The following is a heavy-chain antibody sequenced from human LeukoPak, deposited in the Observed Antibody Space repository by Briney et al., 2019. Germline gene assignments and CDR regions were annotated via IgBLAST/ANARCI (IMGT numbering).Heavy chain of an antibody. CDR1: GGTFRSYA. Sequence: SVKVSCKASGGTFRSYAINWVRRAPGKGLEWMGGIIPMINSPKFAQRCQGRVTFTADDSTSTAYMEVSGLRAEDTAVYYCAIFQGTYGDNDNDYWGQGTLVTVSS. V-gene: IGHV1-69*13. J-gene: IGHJ4*02. D-gene: IGHD4-17*01. CDR3: AIFQGTYGDNDNDY. CDR2: IIPMINSP.